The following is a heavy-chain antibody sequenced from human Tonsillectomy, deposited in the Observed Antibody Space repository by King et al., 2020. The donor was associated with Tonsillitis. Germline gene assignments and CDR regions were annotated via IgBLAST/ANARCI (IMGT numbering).Heavy chain of an antibody. Sequence: VQLVESGGGVVQPGRSLRLSCAASGFIFSRYGMHWVRQAPGKGLEWVAAIWYDGSNKYYADSVKGRFTISRDNSKNTLYLQMSSLRAEDTAVYYCARGPDCTNGVCYTWYYYMDVWGEGTTVTVSS. J-gene: IGHJ6*03. CDR3: ARGPDCTNGVCYTWYYYMDV. CDR1: GFIFSRYG. D-gene: IGHD2-8*01. CDR2: IWYDGSNK. V-gene: IGHV3-33*08.